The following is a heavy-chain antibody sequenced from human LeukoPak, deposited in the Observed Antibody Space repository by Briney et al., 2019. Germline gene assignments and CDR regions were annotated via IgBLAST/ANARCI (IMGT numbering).Heavy chain of an antibody. CDR3: ASAYYYGSGSYLY. Sequence: SETLSLTCAIYGGFFGGYYWTWIRQSPGKGLEWIGEINHSGWTNYNPSFESRVTTSLDASRTQFSLKMNSLTAADTAVYYCASAYYYGSGSYLYWGQGTLVTVSS. V-gene: IGHV4-34*01. CDR1: GGFFGGYY. CDR2: INHSGWT. J-gene: IGHJ4*02. D-gene: IGHD3-10*01.